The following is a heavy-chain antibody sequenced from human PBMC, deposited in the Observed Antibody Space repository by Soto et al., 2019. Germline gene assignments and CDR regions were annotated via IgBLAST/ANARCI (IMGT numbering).Heavy chain of an antibody. D-gene: IGHD6-13*01. Sequence: SGPTLVNXTQTLTLTCTFSGFSLSTSGVGVGWIRQPPGKALEWLALIYWDDDKRYSPSLKSRLTITKDTSKNQVVLTMTNMDPVDTATYYCAHHCVRSCIAAAAFGYWGQGTLVTVSS. J-gene: IGHJ4*02. V-gene: IGHV2-5*02. CDR2: IYWDDDK. CDR3: AHHCVRSCIAAAAFGY. CDR1: GFSLSTSGVG.